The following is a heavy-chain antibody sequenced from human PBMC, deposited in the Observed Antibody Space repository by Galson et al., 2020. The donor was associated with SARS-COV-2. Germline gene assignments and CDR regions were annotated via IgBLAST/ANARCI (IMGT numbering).Heavy chain of an antibody. Sequence: ASVKVSCKASGYTLSSYYMHWVRQAPGQGLEWMGIINPSGGSASYSHKFQGRITMTRDTSTSTVYMELNSLTSDDTAVCYCARGRVSGGYWGQGTLVIVSS. CDR3: ARGRVSGGY. V-gene: IGHV1-46*03. CDR2: INPSGGSA. CDR1: GYTLSSYY. J-gene: IGHJ4*02. D-gene: IGHD1-26*01.